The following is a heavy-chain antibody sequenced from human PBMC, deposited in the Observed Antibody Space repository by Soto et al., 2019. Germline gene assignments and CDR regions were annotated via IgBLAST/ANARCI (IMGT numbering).Heavy chain of an antibody. V-gene: IGHV4-30-2*01. J-gene: IGHJ4*02. D-gene: IGHD3-3*01. CDR1: GGSISSGGYS. CDR2: IYHSGST. CDR3: ARGPAFGR. Sequence: QLQLQESGSGLVKPSQTLSLTCAVSGGSISSGGYSWSWIRLTPGKGLEWIGYIYHSGSTYYNPSLKSPVTRSVDRSNYQFPLKLSSVTAAITAVSYCARGPAFGRWGQGTLVTVSS.